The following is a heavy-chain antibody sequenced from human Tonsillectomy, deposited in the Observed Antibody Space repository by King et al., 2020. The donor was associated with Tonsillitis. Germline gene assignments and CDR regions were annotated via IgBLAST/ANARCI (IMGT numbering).Heavy chain of an antibody. CDR2: ISSGSNTI. CDR3: ARDRGNAMADTYFDY. J-gene: IGHJ4*02. CDR1: GFTFSSYS. Sequence: VQLVESGGGLVQPGGSLRLSCAASGFTFSSYSMNWVRQAPGKELEWVSYISSGSNTIYYADSVKGRFTVSRDIAKNSLYLQMNSLRAEDTAVYYCARDRGNAMADTYFDYWGQGTLVTVSS. D-gene: IGHD2-2*01. V-gene: IGHV3-48*01.